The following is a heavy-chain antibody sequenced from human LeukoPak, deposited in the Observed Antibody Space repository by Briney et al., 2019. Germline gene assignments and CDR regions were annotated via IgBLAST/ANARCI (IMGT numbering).Heavy chain of an antibody. CDR1: GFTFSSYS. Sequence: GGSLRLSCAASGFTFSSYSMNWVRQAPGKGLEWVSSISSSSSHIYYADSVKGRFTISRDNAKNSLYLQMNSLRAEDTAVYYCARESFDYWGQGTLDTVSS. V-gene: IGHV3-21*01. J-gene: IGHJ4*02. CDR2: ISSSSSHI. CDR3: ARESFDY.